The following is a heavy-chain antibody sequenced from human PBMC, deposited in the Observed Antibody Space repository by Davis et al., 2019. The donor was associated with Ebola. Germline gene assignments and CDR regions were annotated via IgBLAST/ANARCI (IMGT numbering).Heavy chain of an antibody. J-gene: IGHJ6*03. CDR2: ISATGGRI. D-gene: IGHD2-8*01. V-gene: IGHV3-23*01. CDR1: GLTISNNY. Sequence: GSLRLSCAALWTASGLTISNNYMSWVRQAPGKGLEWVSSISATGGRIYYADSVKGRVTISRDNLQNTMVVQMNSLRAEDTAVYFCARVFSCINGVCQPPNWGSTDYHYMDVLGNGTMVTVSS. CDR3: ARVFSCINGVCQPPNWGSTDYHYMDV.